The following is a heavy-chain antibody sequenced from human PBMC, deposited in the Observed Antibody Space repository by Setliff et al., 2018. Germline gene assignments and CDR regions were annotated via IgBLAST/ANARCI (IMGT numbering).Heavy chain of an antibody. V-gene: IGHV3-30*02. CDR2: IRFDGSNK. D-gene: IGHD6-13*01. J-gene: IGHJ4*02. CDR1: RFTFSSFG. Sequence: GGSLRLSCAASRFTFSSFGMHWVRQAPGKGLEWVAFIRFDGSNKYYADSVKGRFTISRDNSKNTLYLQMNSLTPEDTALYYCAKDSSWYLDYWGQGTLVTVS. CDR3: AKDSSWYLDY.